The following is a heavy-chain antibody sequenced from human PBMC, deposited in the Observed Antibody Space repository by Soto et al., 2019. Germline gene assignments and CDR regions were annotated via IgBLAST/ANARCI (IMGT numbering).Heavy chain of an antibody. V-gene: IGHV1-18*01. CDR2: ISAYNGNT. D-gene: IGHD4-17*01. CDR3: ARARPPSYGDPSTYFDD. J-gene: IGHJ4*02. Sequence: ASVKVSCKASGYTFTSYGISWVRQAPGQGLEWMGWISAYNGNTNYAQKLQGRVTMTTDTSTSTAYMELRSLRSDDTAVYYCARARPPSYGDPSTYFDDWGQGTLVTVSS. CDR1: GYTFTSYG.